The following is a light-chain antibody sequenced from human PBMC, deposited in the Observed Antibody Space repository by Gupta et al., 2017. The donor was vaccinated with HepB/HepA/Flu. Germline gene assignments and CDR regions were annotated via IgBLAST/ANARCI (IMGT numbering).Light chain of an antibody. Sequence: QSVLTQPPSVSPAPGQKVTISCSGSSSNIGNNYVSWYQLYTGTAPKLLIYDNNKRSSGIPDRVSGSKSVTSATLVISGGQTGDEADFYCVAGDSTLAGFVFGTGTTVTVL. CDR2: DNN. CDR3: VAGDSTLAGFV. J-gene: IGLJ1*01. CDR1: SSNIGNNY. V-gene: IGLV1-51*01.